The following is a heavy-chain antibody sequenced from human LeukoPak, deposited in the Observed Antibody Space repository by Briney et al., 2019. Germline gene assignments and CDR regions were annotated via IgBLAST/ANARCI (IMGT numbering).Heavy chain of an antibody. D-gene: IGHD3-22*01. CDR1: GFTFSNYY. V-gene: IGHV3-7*01. J-gene: IGHJ4*02. Sequence: GGSLRLSCAASGFTFSNYYMSWVRQAPGKGLEWVVNVKEDGSETYYVDSVKGRFTISRDNSKNTLYLQMNSLRAEDTAVYYCARGPRFAIRLIVVVTKGHFDYWGQGTLVTVSS. CDR3: ARGPRFAIRLIVVVTKGHFDY. CDR2: VKEDGSET.